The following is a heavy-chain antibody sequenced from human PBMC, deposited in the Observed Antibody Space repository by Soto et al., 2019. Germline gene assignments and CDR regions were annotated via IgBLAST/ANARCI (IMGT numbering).Heavy chain of an antibody. CDR2: IYSDGST. D-gene: IGHD6-13*01. CDR1: GFIVSSNY. V-gene: IGHV3-66*01. Sequence: GGSPRLSCAASGFIVSSNYMSWVRQAPGKGLEWVSVIYSDGSTLYTDSVKDRFIISRDISKNTLYLQMNSLRDDDTAVYYCARGSSNWAYYFDFWGQGTLVTVSS. J-gene: IGHJ4*02. CDR3: ARGSSNWAYYFDF.